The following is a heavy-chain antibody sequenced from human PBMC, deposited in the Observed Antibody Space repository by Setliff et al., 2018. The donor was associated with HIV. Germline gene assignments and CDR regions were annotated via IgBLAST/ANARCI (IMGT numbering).Heavy chain of an antibody. Sequence: SETLSLTCAVSGGSIRSSGYSWSWIRQPPGKGLEWIGYISQSGSTYYNPSLKSRVTISVDGSKNQFSLKLSSVTAADTAVYYCVTSSSWSSRLNFWGPGMLVTVSS. J-gene: IGHJ4*02. CDR1: GGSIRSSGYS. D-gene: IGHD2-2*01. CDR3: VTSSSWSSRLNF. V-gene: IGHV4-30-2*01. CDR2: ISQSGST.